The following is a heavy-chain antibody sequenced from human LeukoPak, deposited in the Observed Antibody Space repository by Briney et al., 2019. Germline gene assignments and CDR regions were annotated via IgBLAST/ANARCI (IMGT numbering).Heavy chain of an antibody. Sequence: GASVKVSCKASGYTFTDYYMHWVQQAPGKGLEWMGRVDPEDGETIYAEKFQGRVTITADTSTDTAYMELSSLRSEDTAVYYCARGIPMVRGVIPFYWGQGTLVTVSS. CDR2: VDPEDGET. CDR1: GYTFTDYY. V-gene: IGHV1-69-2*01. CDR3: ARGIPMVRGVIPFY. J-gene: IGHJ4*02. D-gene: IGHD3-10*01.